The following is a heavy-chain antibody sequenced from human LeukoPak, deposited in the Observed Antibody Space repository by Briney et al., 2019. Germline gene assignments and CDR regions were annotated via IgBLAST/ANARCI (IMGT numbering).Heavy chain of an antibody. J-gene: IGHJ5*02. CDR3: ARLIRYCSGGSCSNWFDP. Sequence: SQTLSLTCAISGDSVSSNSAAWNWIRQSPSRGLEWLGRTYYRSKWYNDYAVSVKSRITINPDTSKNQFSLQLNSVTPEDTAVYYCARLIRYCSGGSCSNWFDPWGQGTLVTVSS. CDR2: TYYRSKWYN. D-gene: IGHD2-15*01. V-gene: IGHV6-1*01. CDR1: GDSVSSNSAA.